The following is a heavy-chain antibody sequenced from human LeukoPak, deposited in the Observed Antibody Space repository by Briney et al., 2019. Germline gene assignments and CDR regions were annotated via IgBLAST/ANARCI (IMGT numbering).Heavy chain of an antibody. CDR3: ARRYYYYYGMDV. Sequence: SETLSLNCTVSGGSISSSSYYWGWIRQPPGKGLGWIGSIYYSGSTYYNPSLKSRVTISVDTSKNQFSLKLSSVTAADTAVYYCARRYYYYYGMDVWGQGTTVTVSS. J-gene: IGHJ6*02. CDR2: IYYSGST. V-gene: IGHV4-39*01. CDR1: GGSISSSSYY.